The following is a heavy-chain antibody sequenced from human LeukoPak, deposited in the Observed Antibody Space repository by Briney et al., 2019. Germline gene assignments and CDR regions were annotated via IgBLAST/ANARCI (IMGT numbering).Heavy chain of an antibody. D-gene: IGHD2-2*01. Sequence: GGSLRLSCAASGFTFSSYAMHWVRQAPGKGLEWVAVISYDGSNKYYADSVKGRFTISRDNSKNTLYLQMNSLRAEDTAVYYCARVVVAAGVLGYWGQGTLVTVSS. CDR1: GFTFSSYA. V-gene: IGHV3-30*04. CDR3: ARVVVAAGVLGY. J-gene: IGHJ4*02. CDR2: ISYDGSNK.